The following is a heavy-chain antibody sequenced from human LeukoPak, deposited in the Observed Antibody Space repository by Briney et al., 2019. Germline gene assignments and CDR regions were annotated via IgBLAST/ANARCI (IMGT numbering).Heavy chain of an antibody. V-gene: IGHV1-2*02. J-gene: IGHJ4*02. CDR3: ARDSYYCDSSGYYY. D-gene: IGHD3-22*01. CDR2: INPNSGGT. CDR1: GYTFTGYY. Sequence: ASVKVSCKASGYTFTGYYMHWVRQAPGQGLEWMGWINPNSGGTNYAQKFQGRVTMTRDTSISTAYMELSRLRSDDTAVYYCARDSYYCDSSGYYYWGQGTLVTVSS.